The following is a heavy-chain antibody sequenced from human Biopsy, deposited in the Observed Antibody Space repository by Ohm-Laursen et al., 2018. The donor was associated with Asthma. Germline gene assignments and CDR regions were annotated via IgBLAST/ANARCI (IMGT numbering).Heavy chain of an antibody. V-gene: IGHV3-30-3*01. CDR2: ITFDGSTQ. J-gene: IGHJ4*02. Sequence: SLRLSCAASGTHFGSYNMHWARQAPGKGLEWVAVITFDGSTQHYGDSVKGRFTISRDDSKNMLFLQMNSLRAEDTAVYYCSRDTLGYYFDIWGQGTQVTVSS. CDR3: SRDTLGYYFDI. D-gene: IGHD6-13*01. CDR1: GTHFGSYN.